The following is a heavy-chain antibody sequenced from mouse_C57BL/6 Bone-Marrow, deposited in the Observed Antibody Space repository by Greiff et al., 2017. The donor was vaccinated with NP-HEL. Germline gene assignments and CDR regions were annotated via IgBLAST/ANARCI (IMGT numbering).Heavy chain of an antibody. D-gene: IGHD3-1*01. Sequence: EVQLQESGAELVRPGASVKLSCTASGFDIKDDYMHWVKQRPEQGLEWIGWIDPENGDTEYASKFQGKATITADTSSNTAYLQLSSLTSEDTAVYYCTTQLYYAMDYWGQGTSVTVSS. CDR2: IDPENGDT. V-gene: IGHV14-4*01. J-gene: IGHJ4*01. CDR1: GFDIKDDY. CDR3: TTQLYYAMDY.